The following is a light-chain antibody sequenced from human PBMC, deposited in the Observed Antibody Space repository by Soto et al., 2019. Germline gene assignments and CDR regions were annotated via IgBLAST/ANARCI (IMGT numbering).Light chain of an antibody. J-gene: IGKJ5*01. CDR1: QSVSSN. V-gene: IGKV3-11*01. Sequence: IVLTQSPATLSLSPGERATLSWRASQSVSSNLAWYRQKPGQAPRLLSYGASNRATGIPARFSGRGSGTEFTLTISSLEPEDFAVYYCQQRSNWPPNVGQGTRLEIK. CDR3: QQRSNWPPN. CDR2: GAS.